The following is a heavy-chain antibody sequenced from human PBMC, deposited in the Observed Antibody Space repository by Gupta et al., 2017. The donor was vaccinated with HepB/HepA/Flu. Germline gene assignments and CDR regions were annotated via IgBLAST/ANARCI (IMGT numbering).Heavy chain of an antibody. D-gene: IGHD3-22*01. CDR2: ISWNSRSI. Sequence: EVQLVESGGGLVQPGRSLRLSCAAPGFTFDDYAMHWVRQAPGKGLEWVSGISWNSRSIGYADSVKVRFTISRDNAENSLHLQMNSLRAEDTALYYCARGTGITRIVVGDYYFDYWGQGTRGTVSA. J-gene: IGHJ4*02. V-gene: IGHV3-9*01. CDR3: ARGTGITRIVVGDYYFDY. CDR1: GFTFDDYA.